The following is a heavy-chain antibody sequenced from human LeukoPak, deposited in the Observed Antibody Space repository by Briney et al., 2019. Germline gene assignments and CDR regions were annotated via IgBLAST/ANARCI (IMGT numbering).Heavy chain of an antibody. V-gene: IGHV3-9*01. CDR3: ARDPSSGWSIHLRYYYYGMDV. CDR2: ISWNSGSI. D-gene: IGHD6-19*01. Sequence: GGSLRLSCAASGFTFDDYAMHWVRQAPGKGLEWVSGISWNSGSIGYADSVKGRFTISRDNAKNSLYLQMNSLRAEDTALYYCARDPSSGWSIHLRYYYYGMDVWGQGTTVTVSS. J-gene: IGHJ6*02. CDR1: GFTFDDYA.